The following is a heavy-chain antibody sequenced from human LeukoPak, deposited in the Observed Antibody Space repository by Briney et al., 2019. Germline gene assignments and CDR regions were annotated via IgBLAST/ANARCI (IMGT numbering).Heavy chain of an antibody. J-gene: IGHJ4*02. D-gene: IGHD4-17*01. CDR2: INHSGST. Sequence: SETLSLTCAVYGGSFSGYYWSWIRQPPGKGLEWIGEINHSGSTNYNPSLKSRVTISVDTSKNQFSLKLSSVTAADTAVYYCARDSTPYGHSGYWGQGTLVTVSP. V-gene: IGHV4-34*01. CDR3: ARDSTPYGHSGY. CDR1: GGSFSGYY.